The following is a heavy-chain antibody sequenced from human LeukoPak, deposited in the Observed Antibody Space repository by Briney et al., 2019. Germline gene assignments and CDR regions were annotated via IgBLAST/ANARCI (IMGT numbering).Heavy chain of an antibody. V-gene: IGHV4-59*05. CDR1: GGSISPYY. Sequence: PSETLSLTCTVSGGSISPYYWSWIRQPPGKGLEWIGSIHYSGTTYYNPSLKSRVTIFVDTSKNQFSLKLSSVTAADTAVYYCARRPLGNNWFDPWGQGTLVTVSS. CDR2: IHYSGTT. J-gene: IGHJ5*02. CDR3: ARRPLGNNWFDP. D-gene: IGHD2/OR15-2a*01.